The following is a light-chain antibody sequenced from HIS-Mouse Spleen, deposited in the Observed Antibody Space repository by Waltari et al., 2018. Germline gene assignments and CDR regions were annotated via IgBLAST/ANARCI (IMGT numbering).Light chain of an antibody. CDR2: DVS. Sequence: QSVLTQPPSASGTPGQRVTISCSGSSSNIGSNSVYWYPQLPGTAPKLMIYDVSKRPSGVPDRFSGSKSGNTASLTISGLQAEDEADYYCCSYAGSYTVVFGGGTKLTVL. CDR1: SSNIGSNS. V-gene: IGLV1-44*01. J-gene: IGLJ2*01. CDR3: CSYAGSYTVV.